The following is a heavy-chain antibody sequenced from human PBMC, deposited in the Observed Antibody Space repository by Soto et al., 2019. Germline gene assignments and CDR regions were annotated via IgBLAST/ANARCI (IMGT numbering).Heavy chain of an antibody. CDR2: INPTGGDT. V-gene: IGHV1-46*01. J-gene: IGHJ6*02. D-gene: IGHD1-1*01. CDR3: ARGTYASNVVIMDV. CDR1: GYTFTTYF. Sequence: QVQLVQSGAEVKKPGASVQVSCKASGYTFTTYFIHWVRQAPGQGFEWLGRINPTGGDTVYAQKFQGRVSVTRDTSTSTVNIELGSLTSKDTAVYYCARGTYASNVVIMDVWGQGNAVTVS.